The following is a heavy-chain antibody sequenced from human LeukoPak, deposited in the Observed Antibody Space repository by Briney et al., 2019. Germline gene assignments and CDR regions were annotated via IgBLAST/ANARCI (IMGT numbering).Heavy chain of an antibody. CDR3: LTVVVVPASTDY. CDR1: GFTFSTYG. J-gene: IGHJ4*02. CDR2: IRYDGSNK. Sequence: GGSLRLSCAASGFTFSTYGMHWVRQAPGKGLEWVAFIRYDGSNKYYADSVKGRFTISRDNSKNTLYLQMNSLRAEDTAVYYCLTVVVVPASTDYWGQGTLVTVSS. V-gene: IGHV3-30*02. D-gene: IGHD2-2*01.